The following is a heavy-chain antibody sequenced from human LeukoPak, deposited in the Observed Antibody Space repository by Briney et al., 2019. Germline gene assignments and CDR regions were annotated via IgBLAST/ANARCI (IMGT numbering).Heavy chain of an antibody. J-gene: IGHJ4*02. CDR1: GGSIASSSNY. V-gene: IGHV4-39*07. D-gene: IGHD2-15*01. CDR3: ARVGVFGYCTRDSCHSPLDY. Sequence: SETLSLTCTVSGGSIASSSNYWVWIRQPPGKGLEWIGNIFHTGNTYYNPSLKSRVTISVDTSNNQFSLNLASVTAADTAVYYCARVGVFGYCTRDSCHSPLDYWGQGTLVTVSS. CDR2: IFHTGNT.